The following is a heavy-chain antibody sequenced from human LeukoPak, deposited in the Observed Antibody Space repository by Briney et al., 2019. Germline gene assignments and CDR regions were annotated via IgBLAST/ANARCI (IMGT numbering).Heavy chain of an antibody. J-gene: IGHJ1*01. CDR3: AKDPRQRRRGVMAYFQH. CDR1: GFTFDDYA. Sequence: GRSLRLSCAASGFTFDDYAMHWVRQAPGKGLEWVSGISWNSGSIGYADSVKGRFTISRDNAKNSLYLQMNSLRAEDMALYYCAKDPRQRRRGVMAYFQHWGQGTLVTVSS. D-gene: IGHD3-10*01. V-gene: IGHV3-9*03. CDR2: ISWNSGSI.